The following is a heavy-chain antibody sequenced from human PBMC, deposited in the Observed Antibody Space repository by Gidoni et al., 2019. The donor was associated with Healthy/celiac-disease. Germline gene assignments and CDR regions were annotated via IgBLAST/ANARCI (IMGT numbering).Heavy chain of an antibody. CDR2: IIPIHGIA. D-gene: IGHD5-12*01. CDR3: ARDLGGYSGDDLDY. CDR1: AGTFSSYT. Sequence: QVQLVQSGAEVKKPGSSVQVSCKASAGTFSSYTSSWGRQAPGQGLEWMGRIIPIHGIANCAQKFQGRVTITADKATSTAYMELSSVRSEDKAVYYCARDLGGYSGDDLDYWGQGALVTVSS. J-gene: IGHJ4*02. V-gene: IGHV1-69*08.